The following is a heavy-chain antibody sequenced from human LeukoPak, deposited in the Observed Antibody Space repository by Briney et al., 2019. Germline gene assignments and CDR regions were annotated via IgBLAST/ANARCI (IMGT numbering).Heavy chain of an antibody. CDR2: ISSSSSYI. CDR1: GFTFSSYS. Sequence: GGSLRLSCAASGFTFSSYSMNWVRQAPGKGLEWVSSISSSSSYIYYADSVKGRFTISRDNAKNSLYLQMNSLRAEDTAVYYCARKSSAVAGPFDYWGQGTLVTVSS. V-gene: IGHV3-21*01. J-gene: IGHJ4*02. CDR3: ARKSSAVAGPFDY. D-gene: IGHD6-19*01.